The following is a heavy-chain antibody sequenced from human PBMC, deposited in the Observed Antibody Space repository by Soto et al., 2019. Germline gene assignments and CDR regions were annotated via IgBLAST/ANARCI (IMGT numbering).Heavy chain of an antibody. D-gene: IGHD4-17*01. CDR1: GFTFSNYA. CDR3: GKDPNGDYVGAFDI. Sequence: GGSLRLSCAASGFTFSNYAMSWVRQAPGKGPEWVAGIAANGGAAYLADSVKGRFTISRDNSKNTLYLQMNSLRPDDTALYYCGKDPNGDYVGAFDICGQGTMVTVSS. V-gene: IGHV3-23*01. CDR2: IAANGGAA. J-gene: IGHJ3*02.